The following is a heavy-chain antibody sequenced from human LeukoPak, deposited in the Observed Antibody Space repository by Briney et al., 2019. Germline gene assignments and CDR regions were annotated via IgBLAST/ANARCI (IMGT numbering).Heavy chain of an antibody. CDR2: IYHSGST. J-gene: IGHJ4*02. CDR3: AREYIAAAGYFDY. V-gene: IGHV4-30-2*01. CDR1: GGSISSGGYY. Sequence: SETLSLTCTVSGGSISSGGYYWSWIRPPPGKGLEWIGYIYHSGSTYYNPSLKSRVTISVDRSKNQFSLKLSSVTAADTAVYYCAREYIAAAGYFDYWGQGTLVTVSS. D-gene: IGHD6-13*01.